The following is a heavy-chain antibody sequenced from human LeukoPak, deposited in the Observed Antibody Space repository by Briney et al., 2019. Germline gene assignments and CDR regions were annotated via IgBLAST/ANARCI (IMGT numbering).Heavy chain of an antibody. Sequence: ASVKVSCKASGYTFTSYGISWVRQAPGQGLEWMGWIGAYNGNTNYAQKLQGRVTMTTDTSTSTAYMELRSLGSDDTAVYYCARGVYIPMIVVVTSRGELDYWGQGTLVTVSS. CDR3: ARGVYIPMIVVVTSRGELDY. CDR2: IGAYNGNT. CDR1: GYTFTSYG. J-gene: IGHJ4*02. V-gene: IGHV1-18*01. D-gene: IGHD3-22*01.